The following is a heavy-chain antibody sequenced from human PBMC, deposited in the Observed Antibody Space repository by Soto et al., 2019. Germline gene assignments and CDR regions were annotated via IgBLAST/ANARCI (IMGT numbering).Heavy chain of an antibody. CDR3: AAGEASSRNLAPYYLDF. J-gene: IGHJ4*02. D-gene: IGHD6-13*01. CDR1: GGSISSNY. V-gene: IGHV4-59*01. CDR2: IHYSGTT. Sequence: SETLSLTCTVSGGSISSNYWTWIRQPPGKGLEWIGYIHYSGTTSFSPSYNPSLRSRVTISEDTSKNRFSLKLLSVTTADTAVYFCAAGEASSRNLAPYYLDFWGQGTLVTVSS.